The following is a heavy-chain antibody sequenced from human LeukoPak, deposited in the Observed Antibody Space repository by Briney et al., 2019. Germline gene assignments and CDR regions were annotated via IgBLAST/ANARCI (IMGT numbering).Heavy chain of an antibody. CDR2: IYTGGST. D-gene: IGHD6-19*01. Sequence: PGGSLRISCAASGFTDSNSYMSWVRQAPGKGLEWVSVIYTGGSTYYADSVEDRFTISRDNSKSTLYLQMNSLRVEDTAVYYCARDDSSDWYQAGYFQHWGQGTLVTVSS. CDR3: ARDDSSDWYQAGYFQH. V-gene: IGHV3-66*01. CDR1: GFTDSNSY. J-gene: IGHJ1*01.